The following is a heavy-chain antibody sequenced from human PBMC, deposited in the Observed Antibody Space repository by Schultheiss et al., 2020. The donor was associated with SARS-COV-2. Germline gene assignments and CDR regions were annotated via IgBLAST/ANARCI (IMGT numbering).Heavy chain of an antibody. CDR1: GGSISSYY. D-gene: IGHD2-2*01. CDR3: ARGDEDIVVVPAAPLGY. J-gene: IGHJ4*02. CDR2: IYYSGST. Sequence: SQTLSLTCTVSGGSISSYYWSWIRQPPGKGLEWIGYIYYSGSTNYNPSLKSRVTISVDTSKNQFSLKLSSVTAADTAVYYCARGDEDIVVVPAAPLGYWGQGTLVTVSS. V-gene: IGHV4-59*01.